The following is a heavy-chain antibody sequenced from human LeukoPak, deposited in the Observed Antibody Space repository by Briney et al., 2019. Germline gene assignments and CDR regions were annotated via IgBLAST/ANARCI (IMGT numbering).Heavy chain of an antibody. D-gene: IGHD2-2*01. CDR3: ASRADCSSTSCPYYYYYYGMDV. Sequence: PSETLSLTCTVSGGSISSGSYYWGWIRQPPGKGLEWIGSIYYSGSTYYNPSLKSRVTISVDTSKNQFSLKLSSVTAADTAVYYCASRADCSSTSCPYYYYYYGMDVWGQGTTVTVSS. CDR2: IYYSGST. CDR1: GGSISSGSYY. V-gene: IGHV4-39*01. J-gene: IGHJ6*02.